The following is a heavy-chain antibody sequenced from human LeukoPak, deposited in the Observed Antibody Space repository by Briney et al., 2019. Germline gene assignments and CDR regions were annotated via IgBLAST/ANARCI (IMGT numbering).Heavy chain of an antibody. D-gene: IGHD2-15*01. CDR1: GFTFSRYA. CDR3: AREGYCSGGSCPDAFDI. J-gene: IGHJ3*02. V-gene: IGHV3-30*04. Sequence: GGSLRLSCAASGFTFSRYAMHWVRQAPGKGLEWVADILYDGSNKYYADSVKGRFTISRDNSKNTLYLQMNSLRAEDTGLYYCAREGYCSGGSCPDAFDIWGQGTMVTVSS. CDR2: ILYDGSNK.